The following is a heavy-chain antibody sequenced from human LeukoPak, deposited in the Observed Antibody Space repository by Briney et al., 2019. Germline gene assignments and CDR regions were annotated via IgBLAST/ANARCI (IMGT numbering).Heavy chain of an antibody. CDR1: GFTFSSNG. V-gene: IGHV3-30*18. D-gene: IGHD6-13*01. CDR3: AKDLSSSWALDY. CDR2: ISYDGSNK. Sequence: GRSLRLSCGASGFTFSSNGMHWVCQAPGKGLEWVAVISYDGSNKYYADSVKGRFTISRDDSKNTLSLQMNSLRTEDTAVYYCAKDLSSSWALDYWGQGTLVTVSS. J-gene: IGHJ4*02.